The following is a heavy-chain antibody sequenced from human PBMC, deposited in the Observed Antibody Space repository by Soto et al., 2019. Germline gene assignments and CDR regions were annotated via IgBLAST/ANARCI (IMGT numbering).Heavy chain of an antibody. D-gene: IGHD5-18*01. CDR3: GAGQSGYSYVRD. CDR2: INSDGSST. Sequence: EVQLVESGGGLVQPGGSLRLSCAASGFTFSNYWMHWVRQATGKGLVWVSRINSDGSSTSYADSVKGRFTMSRDNAKNTLYLQMNSLRAEDTAVYYCGAGQSGYSYVRDWGQGTLVTVSS. J-gene: IGHJ4*02. CDR1: GFTFSNYW. V-gene: IGHV3-74*01.